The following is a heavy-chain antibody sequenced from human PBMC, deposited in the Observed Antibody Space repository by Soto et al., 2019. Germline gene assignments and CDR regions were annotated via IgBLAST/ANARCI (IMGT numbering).Heavy chain of an antibody. D-gene: IGHD3-22*01. Sequence: ASVKVSCKASGGTFSSYAISWVRQAPGQGLEWMGGIIPIFGTANYAQKFQGRVTITADESTSTAYMELSSLRSEDTAVYYCARRAWYYYDSSGYPYFDYWGQGTLVTVSS. CDR2: IIPIFGTA. CDR3: ARRAWYYYDSSGYPYFDY. J-gene: IGHJ4*02. CDR1: GGTFSSYA. V-gene: IGHV1-69*13.